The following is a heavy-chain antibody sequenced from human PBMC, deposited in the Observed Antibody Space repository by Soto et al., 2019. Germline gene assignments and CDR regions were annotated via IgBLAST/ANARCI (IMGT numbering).Heavy chain of an antibody. Sequence: SETLSLTCTVSGVSFRSSDYYWGWIRQPPNKGLEWIASMHKGGSTFYNPSLKSRVTISVDTSKNQFSLKLTSVTAADTAVYYCARPGYSSNWYWFDSWGQGTLVTVSS. V-gene: IGHV4-39*01. CDR1: GVSFRSSDYY. D-gene: IGHD2-2*01. CDR2: MHKGGST. J-gene: IGHJ5*01. CDR3: ARPGYSSNWYWFDS.